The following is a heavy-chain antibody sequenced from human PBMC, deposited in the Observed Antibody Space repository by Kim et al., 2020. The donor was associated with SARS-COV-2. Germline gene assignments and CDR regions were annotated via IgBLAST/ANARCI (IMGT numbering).Heavy chain of an antibody. D-gene: IGHD3-22*01. CDR1: GGSFSGYY. Sequence: SETLSLTCAVYGGSFSGYYWSWIRQPPGKGLEWIGEINHSGSTNYNPSLKSRVTISVDTSKNQFSLKLSSVTAADTAVYYCASLYYDSSGYYPFDYWGQGTLVTVSS. V-gene: IGHV4-34*01. CDR3: ASLYYDSSGYYPFDY. CDR2: INHSGST. J-gene: IGHJ4*02.